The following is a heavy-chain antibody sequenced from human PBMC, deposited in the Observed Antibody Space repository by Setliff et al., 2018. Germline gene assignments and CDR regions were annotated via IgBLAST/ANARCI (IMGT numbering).Heavy chain of an antibody. CDR3: ARDRRVVTAIRSGFNI. D-gene: IGHD2-21*02. V-gene: IGHV1-2*02. J-gene: IGHJ3*02. CDR1: GYTFTGYY. Sequence: GASVKVSCKASGYTFTGYYMHWVRQAPGQGLEWMGWINPNSGGTNYAQKFQGRVTMTRDKSITSAYMELTGLRSDDTAVYYCARDRRVVTAIRSGFNIWGQGTMVTVSS. CDR2: INPNSGGT.